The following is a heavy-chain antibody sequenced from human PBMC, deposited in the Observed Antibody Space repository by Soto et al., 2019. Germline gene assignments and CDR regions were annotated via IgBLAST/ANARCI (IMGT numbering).Heavy chain of an antibody. V-gene: IGHV1-46*01. J-gene: IGHJ3*02. D-gene: IGHD7-27*01. Sequence: GASVKVSCKASGYTFTSYHVHWVRQAPGQGLEWMGMINPIGGSTNYAQKLQGRVTMTTDTSTSTAYMELRSLRSDDTAVYYCARDLGPTGDAFDIWGQGTMVTVSS. CDR3: ARDLGPTGDAFDI. CDR1: GYTFTSYH. CDR2: INPIGGST.